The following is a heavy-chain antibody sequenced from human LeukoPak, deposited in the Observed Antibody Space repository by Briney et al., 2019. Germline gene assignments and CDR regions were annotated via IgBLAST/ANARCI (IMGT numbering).Heavy chain of an antibody. CDR1: GFTVSSNY. CDR3: ARDNDSWSGYSAFDP. J-gene: IGHJ5*02. CDR2: IYSGGST. D-gene: IGHD3-3*01. V-gene: IGHV3-66*01. Sequence: GGSLRLSCAASGFTVSSNYMSWVRQAPGKGLEWVSVIYSGGSTYYADSVKGRFTISRDNAKNSLYLQMNSLRAEDTAVYYCARDNDSWSGYSAFDPWGQGTLVTVSS.